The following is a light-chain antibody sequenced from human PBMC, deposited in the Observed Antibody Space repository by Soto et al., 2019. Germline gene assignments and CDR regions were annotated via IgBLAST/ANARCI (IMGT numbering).Light chain of an antibody. CDR1: SSDVGGYNY. CDR3: NSYAGSPYV. Sequence: QSVLPQPPSASGSPGQSVTISCTGTSSDVGGYNYVSWYQQHPGKAPKLMIYEVNKRPSGVPDRLSGSKSGNTASLTVSGLQAEDEADYYCNSYAGSPYVFGTGTKVTVL. CDR2: EVN. V-gene: IGLV2-8*01. J-gene: IGLJ1*01.